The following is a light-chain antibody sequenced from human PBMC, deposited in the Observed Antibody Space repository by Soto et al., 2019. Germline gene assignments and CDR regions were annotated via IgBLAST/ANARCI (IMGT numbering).Light chain of an antibody. V-gene: IGKV4-1*01. CDR2: WAS. CDR3: QQYYDTPLT. CDR1: QSVLYSSNNKNX. Sequence: DIVMTQSPDSLAVSLGERATINCKSSQSVLYSSNNKNXLAWYQKKPGQPPKLLIYWASNRESGVPDRFIGSGSGTDFTLTISSLPAEDVALYYCQQYYDTPLTFGGGTKVDIK. J-gene: IGKJ4*01.